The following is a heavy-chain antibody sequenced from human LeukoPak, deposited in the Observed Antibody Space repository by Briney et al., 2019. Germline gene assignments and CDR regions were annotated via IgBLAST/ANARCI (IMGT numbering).Heavy chain of an antibody. V-gene: IGHV3-30*04. CDR3: AKDKSVSADYYFDY. D-gene: IGHD3-10*01. J-gene: IGHJ4*02. CDR2: ISTDGNDK. CDR1: GVTFSGHA. Sequence: GRSLRLSCAASGVTFSGHAMHWVRQAPGKGLEWLTVISTDGNDKHYADSVKGRFTVSRDNSKNTLFLQMNNLRTEDTAVYYCAKDKSVSADYYFDYWGQGTLVTVSS.